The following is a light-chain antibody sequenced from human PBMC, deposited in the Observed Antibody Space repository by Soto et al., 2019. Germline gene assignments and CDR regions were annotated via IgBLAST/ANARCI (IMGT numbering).Light chain of an antibody. CDR2: AAS. J-gene: IGKJ2*01. V-gene: IGKV1-39*01. CDR3: QQCYSTPYT. Sequence: DIQMTQSPSSLSSSVGDRVTITCRASQRISSYLNWYQQKPGKAPRLLIYAASRLQSGVPARFSGSGSGTELILTSSIMQTEDFATYCCQQCYSTPYTFGEGTKLEIK. CDR1: QRISSY.